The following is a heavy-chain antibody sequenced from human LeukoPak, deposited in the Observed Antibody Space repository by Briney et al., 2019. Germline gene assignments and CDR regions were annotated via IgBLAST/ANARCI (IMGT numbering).Heavy chain of an antibody. CDR3: ASGYDLPY. CDR1: GFTFSSYE. J-gene: IGHJ4*02. V-gene: IGHV3-48*03. Sequence: PGGSLRLSCAASGFTFSSYEINWVRQAPGKGLEWVSYISRSGSTIYYADSVKGRFTISRDNAKNSLYLQMNSLRVEDTAVYYCASGYDLPYWGQGTLVTVFS. D-gene: IGHD5-12*01. CDR2: ISRSGSTI.